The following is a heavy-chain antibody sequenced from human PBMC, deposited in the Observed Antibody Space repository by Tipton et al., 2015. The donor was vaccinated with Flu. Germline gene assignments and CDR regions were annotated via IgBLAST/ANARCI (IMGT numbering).Heavy chain of an antibody. Sequence: TLSLTCTVSGDSISSYYWSWIRQPAGKGLEFIGRIYTSGTSNYNPSLKSRVTMSIDTSKNQFSLKLNSVTAADTAVYYCARASGSGTYVIFDYWGQGTLVTVSS. J-gene: IGHJ4*02. CDR3: ARASGSGTYVIFDY. V-gene: IGHV4-4*07. CDR1: GDSISSYY. CDR2: IYTSGTS. D-gene: IGHD3-10*01.